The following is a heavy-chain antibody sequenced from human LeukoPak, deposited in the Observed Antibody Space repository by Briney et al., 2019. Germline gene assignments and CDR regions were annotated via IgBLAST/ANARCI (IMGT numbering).Heavy chain of an antibody. D-gene: IGHD3-3*01. V-gene: IGHV1-69*13. CDR1: GYTFSSYA. J-gene: IGHJ4*02. CDR3: ASGYYDFWSGYSTPPFDY. Sequence: GASVKVSCKASGYTFSSYAISWVRQAPGQGLEWMGGIIPIFGTANYAQKFQGRVTITADESTSTAYMELSSLRSEDTAVYYCASGYYDFWSGYSTPPFDYWGQGTLVTVSS. CDR2: IIPIFGTA.